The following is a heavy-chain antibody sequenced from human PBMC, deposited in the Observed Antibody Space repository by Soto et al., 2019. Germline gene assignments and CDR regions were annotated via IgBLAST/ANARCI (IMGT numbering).Heavy chain of an antibody. J-gene: IGHJ5*02. CDR2: ISAYNGNT. Sequence: ASVKVSCKASSYTFTSYGISWVRQAPGQGLEWMGWISAYNGNTNYAQKLQGRVTMTTDTSRSTAYMELRSLRSDDTAVYYCARAPTEGPSDPWGQGTLVTVSS. V-gene: IGHV1-18*01. CDR3: ARAPTEGPSDP. CDR1: SYTFTSYG.